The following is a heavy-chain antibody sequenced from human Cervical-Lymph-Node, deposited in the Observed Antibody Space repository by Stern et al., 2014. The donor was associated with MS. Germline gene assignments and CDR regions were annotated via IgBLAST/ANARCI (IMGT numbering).Heavy chain of an antibody. V-gene: IGHV1-46*01. CDR1: GYTFTSHY. CDR2: ITPSGDSA. J-gene: IGHJ4*02. CDR3: ASGTGSKRPTGNY. D-gene: IGHD3/OR15-3a*01. Sequence: QLVQSGAEVNKPGASVKVSCKASGYTFTSHYMHWVRPAPGKGLAWVGIITPSGDSASYAQKFQGRVTMTRDTSTSTVYMELSSLRSEDTAVYYCASGTGSKRPTGNYWGQGTLVTVSS.